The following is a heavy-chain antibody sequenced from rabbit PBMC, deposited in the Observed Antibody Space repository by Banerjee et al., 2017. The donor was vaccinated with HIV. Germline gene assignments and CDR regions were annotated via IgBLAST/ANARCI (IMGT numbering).Heavy chain of an antibody. CDR1: GFSLNNYV. V-gene: IGHV1S40*01. Sequence: QSLEESGGDLVKPGASLTLTCTASGFSLNNYVMYWVRQAPGKGLEWIACIYADSSGSSYYASWVNGRFTISKTSSTTVTLQMTSLTAADTATYFCARDSNDWCFDVWGPGTLVTVS. CDR3: ARDSNDWCFDV. J-gene: IGHJ2*01. CDR2: IYADSSGSS. D-gene: IGHD4-1*01.